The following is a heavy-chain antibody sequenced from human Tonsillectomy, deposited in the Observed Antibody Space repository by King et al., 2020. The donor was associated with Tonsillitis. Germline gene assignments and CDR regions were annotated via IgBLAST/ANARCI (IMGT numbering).Heavy chain of an antibody. V-gene: IGHV2-5*02. J-gene: IGHJ4*02. CDR1: GFSLNTRGVG. D-gene: IGHD6-13*01. Sequence: HITLKESGPTLVKPTQTLTLTCTVSGFSLNTRGVGVGWIRQPPGKALEWLALIYWDDDKRYSPSLKSRLTITKDTSKNQVVLAMTNVDPVDTATYYCAQRAWIAAAGYYFDYWGQGTLVTVS. CDR2: IYWDDDK. CDR3: AQRAWIAAAGYYFDY.